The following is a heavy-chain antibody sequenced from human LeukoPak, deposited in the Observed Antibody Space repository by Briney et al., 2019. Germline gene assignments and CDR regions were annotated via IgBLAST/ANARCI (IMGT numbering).Heavy chain of an antibody. J-gene: IGHJ4*02. V-gene: IGHV3-43*01. Sequence: GGSLRLSCAASGFTFDDYTMHWVRQAPGEGLEWVSLFTWDGVSTYYADSVKGRFTISRDNSKNSLYLQMSSLRTEDTALYYCAKDGDSSGYLDSWGQGTLVTVSS. D-gene: IGHD3-22*01. CDR1: GFTFDDYT. CDR2: FTWDGVST. CDR3: AKDGDSSGYLDS.